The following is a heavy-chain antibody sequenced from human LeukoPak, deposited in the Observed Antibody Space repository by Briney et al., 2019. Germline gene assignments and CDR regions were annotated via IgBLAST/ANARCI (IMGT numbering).Heavy chain of an antibody. D-gene: IGHD3-22*01. J-gene: IGHJ6*03. CDR1: GYTFTSYY. Sequence: ASVKVSCKASGYTFTSYYMHWVRQAPGQGLEWMGIINPSGGSTSYAQKFQGRVTMTRDMSTSTVYMELSSLRSEDTAVYYCARNSPDSSDYYISYYSYMDVWGKGTTVTVSS. CDR3: ARNSPDSSDYYISYYSYMDV. V-gene: IGHV1-46*01. CDR2: INPSGGST.